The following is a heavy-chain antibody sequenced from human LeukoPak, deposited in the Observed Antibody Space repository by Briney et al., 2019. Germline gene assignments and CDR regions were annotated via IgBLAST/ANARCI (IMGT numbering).Heavy chain of an antibody. D-gene: IGHD3-22*01. Sequence: SETLSLTCTVSGGSISSSSYYWGWIRQPPGKGLEWIGSIYYSGSTYYNPSLKSRVTISVDTSKNQFSLKLSSVTAADTAVYYCASSDHYDSSGYYDFDYWGQGTLVTVSS. CDR2: IYYSGST. V-gene: IGHV4-39*01. CDR1: GGSISSSSYY. J-gene: IGHJ4*02. CDR3: ASSDHYDSSGYYDFDY.